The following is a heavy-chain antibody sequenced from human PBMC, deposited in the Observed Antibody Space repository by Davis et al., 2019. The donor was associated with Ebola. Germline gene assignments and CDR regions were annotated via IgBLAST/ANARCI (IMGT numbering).Heavy chain of an antibody. Sequence: ASVKVSCKASGYTFTNYGITWVRQAPGQGLEWMGWINPHNGNTNYAQNVQGRVIMTSDTATTTAYMEVGSLRSDDTAVYYCATGDYDSSGYYLEYFQHWGQGTLVTVSS. D-gene: IGHD3-22*01. V-gene: IGHV1-18*04. CDR3: ATGDYDSSGYYLEYFQH. CDR1: GYTFTNYG. CDR2: INPHNGNT. J-gene: IGHJ1*01.